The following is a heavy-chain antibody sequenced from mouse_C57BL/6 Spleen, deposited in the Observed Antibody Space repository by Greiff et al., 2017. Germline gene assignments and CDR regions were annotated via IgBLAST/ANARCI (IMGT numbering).Heavy chain of an antibody. Sequence: QVQLKESGAELVRPGASVKLSCKASGYTFTDYYINWVKQRPGQGLEWIARIYPGSGNTYYNEKFKGKATLTAEKSSSTAYMQLSSLTSEDSAVYFCARNGDYDGWFAYWGQGTLVTVSA. V-gene: IGHV1-76*01. J-gene: IGHJ3*01. CDR3: ARNGDYDGWFAY. CDR1: GYTFTDYY. D-gene: IGHD2-4*01. CDR2: IYPGSGNT.